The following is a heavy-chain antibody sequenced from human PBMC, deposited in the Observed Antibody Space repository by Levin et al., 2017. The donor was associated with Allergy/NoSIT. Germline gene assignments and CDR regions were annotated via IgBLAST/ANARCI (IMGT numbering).Heavy chain of an antibody. CDR3: ARAEVGSEH. CDR2: IYSSESA. D-gene: IGHD3-10*01. CDR1: GGSISSGSYY. J-gene: IGHJ4*02. Sequence: MASETLSLTCKVSGGSISSGSYYWSWIRQPAAKGLEWIGRIYSSESANYNPSLKSRVTISVDTSKNQFSLKLSSVTAADTAVYYCARAEVGSEHWGQGTLVTVSS. V-gene: IGHV4-61*02.